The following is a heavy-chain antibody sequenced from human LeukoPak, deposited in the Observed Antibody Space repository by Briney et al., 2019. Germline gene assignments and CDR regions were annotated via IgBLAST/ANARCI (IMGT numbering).Heavy chain of an antibody. CDR1: GFTFISYW. D-gene: IGHD1-26*01. J-gene: IGHJ5*02. CDR2: INSDGSST. Sequence: PGGSLRLSCAAFGFTFISYWMHWVRRARGKGLVWVSRINSDGSSTSYADSVKGRFTISRDNAKNTLYLQMNSLRAEDTAVYYCTSQGREGWFDPWGQGTLVTVSS. CDR3: TSQGREGWFDP. V-gene: IGHV3-74*01.